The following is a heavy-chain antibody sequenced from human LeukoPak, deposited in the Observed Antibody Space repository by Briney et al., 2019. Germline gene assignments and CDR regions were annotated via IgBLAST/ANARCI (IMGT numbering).Heavy chain of an antibody. J-gene: IGHJ4*02. D-gene: IGHD6-6*01. CDR3: ARSTQASSTSFDS. V-gene: IGHV4-59*01. CDR2: IYHSGST. Sequence: SETLSLTCTLSGGSISNYYWSWIRQPPGKGLEYIGFIYHSGSTNYNPSRKSRVTMSVDKSKNQCSLRLTSVTAADTAIYFCARSTQASSTSFDSWGQGTLVTVSS. CDR1: GGSISNYY.